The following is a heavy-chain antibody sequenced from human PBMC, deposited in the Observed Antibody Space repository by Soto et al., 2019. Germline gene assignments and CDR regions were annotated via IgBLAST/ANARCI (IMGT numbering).Heavy chain of an antibody. V-gene: IGHV1-18*01. J-gene: IGHJ4*02. CDR1: GYTFTSYG. CDR2: ISAYNGNT. Sequence: ASVKASCKAPGYTFTSYGISWVRQAPGRGIEWMGWISAYNGNTNYAQKLQGRVTMTTDTSTSTAYLELRSLRSDDTAVYYFAIGYYGLNGSLPAYSGQGSLVTVS. CDR3: AIGYYGLNGSLPAY. D-gene: IGHD3-10*01.